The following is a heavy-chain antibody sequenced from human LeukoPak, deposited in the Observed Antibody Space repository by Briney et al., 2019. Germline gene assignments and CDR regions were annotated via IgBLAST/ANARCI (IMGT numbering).Heavy chain of an antibody. J-gene: IGHJ4*02. Sequence: GGPLRLSCAASGFTSSSYAMSWVRQAPGKGLEWVSAISGSGGSTYYADSVRGRFTISRDNSKNTLYLQMNSLRAEDTAVYYCAKDTRDGGWYDYWGQGTLVTVSS. CDR1: GFTSSSYA. CDR3: AKDTRDGGWYDY. CDR2: ISGSGGST. D-gene: IGHD6-19*01. V-gene: IGHV3-23*01.